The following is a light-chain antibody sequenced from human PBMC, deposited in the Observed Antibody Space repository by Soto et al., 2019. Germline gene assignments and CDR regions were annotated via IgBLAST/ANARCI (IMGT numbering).Light chain of an antibody. CDR1: NSNIGSNT. CDR3: ATWDDSLNGPV. J-gene: IGLJ7*01. V-gene: IGLV1-44*01. Sequence: QSVLTQPPSASGTPGQTVAISCSGSNSNIGSNTVNWYQQLPGTAPKLLIYSNNQRPSGVPDRFSGSKSGTSASLAISGLQSEDEADYYCATWDDSLNGPVFGGGTQLTVL. CDR2: SNN.